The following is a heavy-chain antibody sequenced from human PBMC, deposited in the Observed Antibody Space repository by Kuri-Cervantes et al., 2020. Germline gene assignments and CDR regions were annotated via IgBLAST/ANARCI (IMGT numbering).Heavy chain of an antibody. CDR3: ARSIVVVVAATPRY. Sequence: GESLKISCAASGFTFSSYAMHWVRQAPGKGLEWVAVISYDGSNKYYADSVKGRFTISRDNSKNTLYLQMNSLRAEDTAVYYCARSIVVVVAATPRYWGQGTLVTVSS. CDR2: ISYDGSNK. V-gene: IGHV3-30-3*01. CDR1: GFTFSSYA. D-gene: IGHD2-15*01. J-gene: IGHJ4*02.